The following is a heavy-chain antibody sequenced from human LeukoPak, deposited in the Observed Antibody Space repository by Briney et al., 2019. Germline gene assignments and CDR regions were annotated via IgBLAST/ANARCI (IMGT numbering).Heavy chain of an antibody. CDR1: GFTFSDAW. J-gene: IGHJ4*02. Sequence: GGPLRLSCAASGFTFSDAWMSWVRQTPGKGLEWVGRIKSNTDGGTTDFAAPVKGRFTISRDDSENALYLQMNSLKTEDTAVYYCTTQLLYEHNLDYWGQGTLVTVSS. V-gene: IGHV3-15*01. CDR2: IKSNTDGGTT. D-gene: IGHD2-2*02. CDR3: TTQLLYEHNLDY.